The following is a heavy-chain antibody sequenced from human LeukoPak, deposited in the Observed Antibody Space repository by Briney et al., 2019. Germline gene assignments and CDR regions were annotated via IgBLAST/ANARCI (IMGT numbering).Heavy chain of an antibody. CDR3: ASTQDSGSYYYYYGMDV. D-gene: IGHD3-10*01. V-gene: IGHV4-59*01. CDR1: GGSISSYY. J-gene: IGHJ6*02. Sequence: PSETLSLTCAVSGGSISSYYWSWIRQPPGKGLEWIGYIYYSGSTNYNPSLKSRVTISVDTSKNQFSLKLSSVTAADTAVYYCASTQDSGSYYYYYGMDVWGQGTTVTVSS. CDR2: IYYSGST.